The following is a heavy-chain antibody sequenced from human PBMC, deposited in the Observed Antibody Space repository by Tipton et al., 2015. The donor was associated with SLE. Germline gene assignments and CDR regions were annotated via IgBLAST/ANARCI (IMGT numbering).Heavy chain of an antibody. CDR1: GGSFSGYF. D-gene: IGHD6-6*01. CDR3: ASRPRGAPWADFNY. J-gene: IGHJ4*02. Sequence: GLVKPSETLSLTCAVYGGSFSGYFWSWIRQPPGEGLEWIGEIKHGGITNYNPSLKSRFTISVDTSKNQFSLKLRSVTAADTAVYYWASRPRGAPWADFNYWGQGTLVTVSS. CDR2: IKHGGIT. V-gene: IGHV4-34*10.